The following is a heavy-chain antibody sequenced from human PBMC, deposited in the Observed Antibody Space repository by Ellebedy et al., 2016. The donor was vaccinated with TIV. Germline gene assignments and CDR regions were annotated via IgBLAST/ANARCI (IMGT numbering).Heavy chain of an antibody. CDR3: ASGAYDI. Sequence: GESLKISCAASGFTFSSFWMTWARQVPGKGLEWVANMDQDGSKTNYVGSVKGRFSISRDNAQNSLYLQMNSLTAEDTAVYYCASGAYDIWGQGTMVTVSS. CDR1: GFTFSSFW. V-gene: IGHV3-7*01. J-gene: IGHJ3*02. CDR2: MDQDGSKT.